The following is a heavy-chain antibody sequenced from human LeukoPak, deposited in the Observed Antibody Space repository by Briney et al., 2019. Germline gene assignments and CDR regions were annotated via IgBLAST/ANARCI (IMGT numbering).Heavy chain of an antibody. J-gene: IGHJ4*02. V-gene: IGHV3-48*02. CDR3: ARDEDAF. CDR2: ISSDSSTI. CDR1: GFTFNIYN. Sequence: PGGSLRLSCAASGFTFNIYNMNWVRKAPGKGLEWVSYISSDSSTIFYADSVKGRFTISRDNVKNSLFLQLNSLRDEDTAVYYCARDEDAFGGQGTLVTVSS.